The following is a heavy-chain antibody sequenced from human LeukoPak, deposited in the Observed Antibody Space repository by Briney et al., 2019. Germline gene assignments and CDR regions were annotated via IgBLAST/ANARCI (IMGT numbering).Heavy chain of an antibody. V-gene: IGHV4-34*01. J-gene: IGHJ4*02. Sequence: SETLSLTCAVYGGSFSGYYWSWIRQPPGKGLEWIGEINHSGSTSYNPSLKSRVTISVDTSKNQFSLKLSSVTAADTAVYYCARGGWLQRLFDYWGQGTLVTVSS. D-gene: IGHD5-24*01. CDR3: ARGGWLQRLFDY. CDR2: INHSGST. CDR1: GGSFSGYY.